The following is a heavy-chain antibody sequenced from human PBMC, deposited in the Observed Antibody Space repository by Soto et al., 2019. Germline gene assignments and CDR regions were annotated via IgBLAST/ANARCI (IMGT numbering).Heavy chain of an antibody. J-gene: IGHJ6*02. CDR3: ARPNLIAAAGREYYYYGMDV. V-gene: IGHV4-39*01. CDR2: IYYSGST. CDR1: GGSISSSSYY. Sequence: QLQLQESGPGLVKPSETLSLTCTVSGGSISSSSYYWGWIRQPPGKGLEWIGSIYYSGSTYYNPHLKSRVTISVDTSKNQFSLKLSSVTAADTAVYYGARPNLIAAAGREYYYYGMDVWGQGTTVTVSS. D-gene: IGHD6-13*01.